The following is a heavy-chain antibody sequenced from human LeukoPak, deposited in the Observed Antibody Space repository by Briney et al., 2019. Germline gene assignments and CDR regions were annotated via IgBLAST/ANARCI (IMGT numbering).Heavy chain of an antibody. Sequence: ASVRVSCKASGYTFTSYAMHWVRQAPGQRLEWMGWINAGNGNTKYSQEFQGRVTITRDTSASTAYMELSSLRSEDMAVYYCARSTDNYYYYMDVWGKGTTVTVSS. CDR1: GYTFTSYA. CDR2: INAGNGNT. D-gene: IGHD5/OR15-5a*01. J-gene: IGHJ6*03. CDR3: ARSTDNYYYYMDV. V-gene: IGHV1-3*03.